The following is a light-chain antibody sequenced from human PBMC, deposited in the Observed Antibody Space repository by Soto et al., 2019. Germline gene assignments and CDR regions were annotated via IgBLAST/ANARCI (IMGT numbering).Light chain of an antibody. J-gene: IGKJ2*01. Sequence: EIQMTQSPSSRSASVGDRVTITCRASQIIITYLNWYQQKPGKAPKLLIFAASSLQSGVPSRFSGSGSGTDFTLTISSLQPEDFATYYCQQSSSIPHTFGQGTKVDIK. CDR1: QIIITY. CDR3: QQSSSIPHT. CDR2: AAS. V-gene: IGKV1-39*01.